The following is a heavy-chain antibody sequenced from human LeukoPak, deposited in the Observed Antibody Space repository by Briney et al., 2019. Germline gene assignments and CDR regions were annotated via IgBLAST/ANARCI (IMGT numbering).Heavy chain of an antibody. J-gene: IGHJ4*02. CDR3: ARGPDYYDSSGYYIH. CDR1: GGTFSSYA. CDR2: IIPIFGTA. V-gene: IGHV1-69*05. Sequence: GASVKVSCKASGGTFSSYAISWVRQAPGQGLGWMGRIIPIFGTANYAQKFQGRVTITTDESTSTAYMELSSLRSEDTAVYYCARGPDYYDSSGYYIHWGQGTLVTVPS. D-gene: IGHD3-22*01.